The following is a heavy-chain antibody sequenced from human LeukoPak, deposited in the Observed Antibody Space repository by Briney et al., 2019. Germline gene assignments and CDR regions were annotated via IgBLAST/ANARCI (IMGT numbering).Heavy chain of an antibody. CDR1: GFTASNNY. CDR3: ARTSSSAWNREVDY. D-gene: IGHD3-22*01. CDR2: IHSVGTT. Sequence: TGGSLRPSCAASGFTASNNYMSWVRQAPGKGLEWVSVIHSVGTTYYADSVKGRFTISRDNSKNTLYLQMNSLRAEDTAVYYCARTSSSAWNREVDYWGQGTLVTVSS. V-gene: IGHV3-53*01. J-gene: IGHJ4*02.